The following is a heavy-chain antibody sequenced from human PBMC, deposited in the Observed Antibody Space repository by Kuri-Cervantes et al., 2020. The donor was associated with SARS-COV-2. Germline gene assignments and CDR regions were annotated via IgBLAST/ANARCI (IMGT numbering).Heavy chain of an antibody. V-gene: IGHV4-31*03. D-gene: IGHD1-26*01. CDR3: ASSPLGSGYWFDP. Sequence: SETLSLTCTVSGASISSGGYYWNWIRQHPGKGLEWIGYIYHSGYTYYNPSLKSRLIISVDTSENQFSLKLTSVTAADTAVYYCASSPLGSGYWFDPWGQGTLVTVSS. CDR2: IYHSGYT. CDR1: GASISSGGYY. J-gene: IGHJ5*02.